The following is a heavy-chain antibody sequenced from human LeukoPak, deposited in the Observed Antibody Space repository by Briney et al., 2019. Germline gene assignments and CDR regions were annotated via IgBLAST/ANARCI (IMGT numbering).Heavy chain of an antibody. J-gene: IGHJ5*02. D-gene: IGHD2-15*01. CDR2: MNPNSGNT. Sequence: GASVKVSSKASGYTFTSYDINWVRQATGQGLEWMGWMNPNSGNTGYAQKFQGRVTMTRNTSISTAYMELSSLRSEDTAVYYCARGVAATGKYRFDPWGQGTLVTVSS. CDR3: ARGVAATGKYRFDP. CDR1: GYTFTSYD. V-gene: IGHV1-8*01.